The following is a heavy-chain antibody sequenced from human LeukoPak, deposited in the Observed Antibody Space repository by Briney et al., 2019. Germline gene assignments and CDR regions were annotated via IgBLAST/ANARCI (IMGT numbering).Heavy chain of an antibody. V-gene: IGHV3-64*01. J-gene: IGHJ3*02. CDR2: ISSNGGST. Sequence: PGGSLRLSCAASGFTFSSYAMHWVRQAPGKGLEYVSAISSNGGSTYYANSVKGRFTISRDNSKNTLYLQMGSLRAEDMAVYYCARALHRVWSGYNHDAFDIWGQGTMVTVSS. CDR1: GFTFSSYA. D-gene: IGHD3-3*01. CDR3: ARALHRVWSGYNHDAFDI.